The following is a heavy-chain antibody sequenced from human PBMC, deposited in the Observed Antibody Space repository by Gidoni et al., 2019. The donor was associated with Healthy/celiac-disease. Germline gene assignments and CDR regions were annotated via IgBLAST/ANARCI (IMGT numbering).Heavy chain of an antibody. CDR2: INHSGST. CDR1: GGSFSGYY. V-gene: IGHV4-34*01. Sequence: QAQLQQWGAGLLKPSETLSLTCAVYGGSFSGYYWSWIRQPTGKGLEWIGEINHSGSTNYNPSLKSRVTISVDTSKNQFSLKLSSVTAADTAVYYCARGPGEQWPTYNWFDPWGQGTLVTVSS. D-gene: IGHD6-19*01. J-gene: IGHJ5*02. CDR3: ARGPGEQWPTYNWFDP.